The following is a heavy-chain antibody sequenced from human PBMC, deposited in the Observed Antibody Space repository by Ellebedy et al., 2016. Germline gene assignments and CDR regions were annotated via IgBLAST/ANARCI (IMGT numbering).Heavy chain of an antibody. CDR1: GGSISSSSYY. CDR2: IYYSGST. J-gene: IGHJ5*02. V-gene: IGHV4-61*05. CDR3: ARTHITTFGVAVGDSFWFDP. Sequence: SETLSLTCTVSGGSISSSSYYWGWIRQPPGKGLEWIGYIYYSGSTNYNPSLKSRVTISVDTSKNQFSLKLSSVTAADTAVYSCARTHITTFGVAVGDSFWFDPWGQGTLVTVSS. D-gene: IGHD3-3*01.